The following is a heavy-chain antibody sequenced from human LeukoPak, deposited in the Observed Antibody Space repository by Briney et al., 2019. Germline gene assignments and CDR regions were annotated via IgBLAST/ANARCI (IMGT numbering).Heavy chain of an antibody. J-gene: IGHJ4*02. CDR2: IYYSGST. Sequence: SETLSLTCTVSGGSISSSYWSWIRQPPGKGLEWTGYIYYSGSTNNNPSFKSRVAISVDTSKNQFSLNLSSVTAADTAVYYCARHGAAHLLYYYDYWGQGTLVTVSS. CDR3: ARHGAAHLLYYYDY. D-gene: IGHD2/OR15-2a*01. V-gene: IGHV4-59*08. CDR1: GGSISSSY.